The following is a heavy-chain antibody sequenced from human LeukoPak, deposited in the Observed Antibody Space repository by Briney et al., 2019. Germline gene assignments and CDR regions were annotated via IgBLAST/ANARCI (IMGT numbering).Heavy chain of an antibody. D-gene: IGHD1-1*01. Sequence: GASVKVSCKASGGTFSSYAISWVRQAPGQGLEWRGGIIPIFGTANYAQKFQGRVTITADESTSTAYMELSSLRSEDTAVYYCARVKRAGTPSGLDPWGPGTLVTVSS. J-gene: IGHJ5*02. CDR1: GGTFSSYA. CDR2: IIPIFGTA. CDR3: ARVKRAGTPSGLDP. V-gene: IGHV1-69*13.